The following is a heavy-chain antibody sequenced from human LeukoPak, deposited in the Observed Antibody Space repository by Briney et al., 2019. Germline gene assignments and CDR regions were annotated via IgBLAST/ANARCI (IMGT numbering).Heavy chain of an antibody. CDR2: IIPIFGTA. Sequence: ASVRVSCKASGGTFSSYAISWVRQAPGQGLEWMGGIIPIFGTANYAQKFQGRVTITADESTSTAYMELSSLRSEDTAVYYCASPRGLDCSGGSCYWDAFDIWGQGTMVTVSS. V-gene: IGHV1-69*13. D-gene: IGHD2-15*01. CDR3: ASPRGLDCSGGSCYWDAFDI. CDR1: GGTFSSYA. J-gene: IGHJ3*02.